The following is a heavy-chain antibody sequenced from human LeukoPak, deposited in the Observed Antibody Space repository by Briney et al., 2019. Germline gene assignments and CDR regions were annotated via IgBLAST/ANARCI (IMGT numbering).Heavy chain of an antibody. V-gene: IGHV3-74*01. J-gene: IGHJ6*03. CDR3: ARNPGIAAAGTPGGWSSYYYYYYMDV. Sequence: PGGSLRLSCAASGFTFSSYWMHWVRQAPGKGLVWVSRINSDGSSTSYADSVKGRFTISRDNAKNTLYLQMNSLRAEDTAVYYCARNPGIAAAGTPGGWSSYYYYYYMDVWGKGTTVTVSS. CDR2: INSDGSST. CDR1: GFTFSSYW. D-gene: IGHD6-13*01.